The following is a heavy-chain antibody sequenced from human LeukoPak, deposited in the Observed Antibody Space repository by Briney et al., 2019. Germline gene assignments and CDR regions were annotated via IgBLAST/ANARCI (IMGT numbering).Heavy chain of an antibody. Sequence: GGSLRLSCAASGFTFSTYDMHWVRQAPGRGLEWVARISYDGSNNYYGDSVKGRFTISRDNSKNTLNLQINSLRDEDTAVYYCAEGYGSGWNYFDYWGQGTLVTVSP. D-gene: IGHD6-19*01. CDR3: AEGYGSGWNYFDY. CDR1: GFTFSTYD. J-gene: IGHJ4*02. V-gene: IGHV3-30*18. CDR2: ISYDGSNN.